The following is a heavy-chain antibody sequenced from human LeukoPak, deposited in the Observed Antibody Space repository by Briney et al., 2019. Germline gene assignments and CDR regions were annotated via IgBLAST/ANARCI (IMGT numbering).Heavy chain of an antibody. CDR3: ARRQQLVRGGGDYGMDV. CDR2: INHSGST. V-gene: IGHV4-34*01. D-gene: IGHD6-13*01. J-gene: IGHJ6*02. Sequence: PSETLSLTCAVYGGSFSGYYWSWIRQPPGKGLEWIGEINHSGSTNYNPSLKSRVTISVDKSKNQFSLKLSSVTAANTAVYYCARRQQLVRGGGDYGMDVWGQGTTVTVSS. CDR1: GGSFSGYY.